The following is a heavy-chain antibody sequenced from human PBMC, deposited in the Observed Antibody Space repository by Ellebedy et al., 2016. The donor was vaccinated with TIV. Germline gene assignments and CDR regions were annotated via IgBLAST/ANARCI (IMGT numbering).Heavy chain of an antibody. D-gene: IGHD1-26*01. V-gene: IGHV3-43D*03. CDR3: AKDNSPVGATDYFDS. Sequence: GESLKISCAASGFTFDDYAMHWVRQVPGKGLEWVSLISWDGGNTIYADSVRGRFTISRDNSKNSLFLQMNSLKTEDSALYYCAKDNSPVGATDYFDSWGQGTLVTVSS. CDR1: GFTFDDYA. J-gene: IGHJ4*02. CDR2: ISWDGGNT.